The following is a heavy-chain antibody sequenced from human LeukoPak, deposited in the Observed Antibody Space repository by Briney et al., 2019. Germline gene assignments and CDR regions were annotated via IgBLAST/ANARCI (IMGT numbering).Heavy chain of an antibody. CDR2: INSDGSST. Sequence: PGRSLRLSCAASGFTFSSYWMHWVRQVPGKGLVWVSHINSDGSSTSYAASVKGRFTISRDNAENTLYLQMNSLRAEDTAVYYCAREPRSWYYFDYWGQGTLVTVSS. D-gene: IGHD6-13*01. CDR1: GFTFSSYW. V-gene: IGHV3-74*01. J-gene: IGHJ4*02. CDR3: AREPRSWYYFDY.